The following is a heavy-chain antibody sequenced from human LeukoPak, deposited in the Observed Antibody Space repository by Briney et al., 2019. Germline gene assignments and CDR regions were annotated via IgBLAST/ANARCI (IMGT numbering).Heavy chain of an antibody. V-gene: IGHV3-13*01. Sequence: GGSLRLSCAASGFTFSSYDMHWVRQATGKGLEWVSAIGTAGDTYYPGSVKGRFTISRENAKNPLYLQMNSLRAGDTAVYYCARGSIAVAEGAFDIWGQGTMVTVCS. CDR1: GFTFSSYD. CDR2: IGTAGDT. J-gene: IGHJ3*02. CDR3: ARGSIAVAEGAFDI. D-gene: IGHD6-19*01.